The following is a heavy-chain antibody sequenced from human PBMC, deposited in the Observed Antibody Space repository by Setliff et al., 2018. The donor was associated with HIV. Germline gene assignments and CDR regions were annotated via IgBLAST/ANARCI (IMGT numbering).Heavy chain of an antibody. D-gene: IGHD3-3*01. J-gene: IGHJ6*03. CDR2: ISSSGRTR. CDR3: ARGVGPHSAYYNFWSGYPDYYYYYYMDV. CDR1: GFTFSTFE. V-gene: IGHV3-48*03. Sequence: GGSLRLSCAASGFTFSTFEMNWVRQAPGKGLEWVSYISSSGRTRYYGDSVKGRVTISRDNAKNSLSLQMNSLRAEDTAVYYCARGVGPHSAYYNFWSGYPDYYYYYYMDVWGKGTTVTVSS.